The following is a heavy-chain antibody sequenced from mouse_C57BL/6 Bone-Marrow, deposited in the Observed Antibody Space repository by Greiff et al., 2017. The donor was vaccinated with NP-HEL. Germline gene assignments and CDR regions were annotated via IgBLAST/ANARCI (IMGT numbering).Heavy chain of an antibody. V-gene: IGHV1-69*01. CDR2: IDPSDSYS. Sequence: QVQLQQPGAELVMPGASVKLSCKASGYTFTSYWMHWVKQRPGQGLEWIGEIDPSDSYSNYNQKFKGKSTLTVDKYFSTAYMQLSSLTSEDSAVYYCAREGIYYDYDLYAMDYWGQGTSVTVSS. D-gene: IGHD2-4*01. CDR1: GYTFTSYW. CDR3: AREGIYYDYDLYAMDY. J-gene: IGHJ4*01.